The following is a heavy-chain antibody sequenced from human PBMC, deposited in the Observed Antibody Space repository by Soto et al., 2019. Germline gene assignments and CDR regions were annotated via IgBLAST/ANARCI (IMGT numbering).Heavy chain of an antibody. CDR1: GGSISSSTYY. CDR2: FFNSGNT. J-gene: IGHJ6*02. Sequence: PSETLSLTCTVSGGSISSSTYYWGWMRQPPGKGLEWIASFFNSGNTNYNPSLKSRVTISVDTSKSHFSLKLSSVTAADTAVYYCARHSGYSGYDYYYYYYGMDVWGQGTTVTVSS. CDR3: ARHSGYSGYDYYYYYYGMDV. D-gene: IGHD5-12*01. V-gene: IGHV4-39*07.